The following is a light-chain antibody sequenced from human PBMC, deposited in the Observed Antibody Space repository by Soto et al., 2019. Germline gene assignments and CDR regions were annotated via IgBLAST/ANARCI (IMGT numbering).Light chain of an antibody. Sequence: EVVLTQSPGTLSLSPGERATLSCRASQSISSGYLAWYQQKPGQAPRLLIYGASNRATGIPDRFSGSGSGTDFTLTISRLEPEDFAVYYCQQYGSSGTFGQGAKAAI. CDR2: GAS. CDR1: QSISSGY. CDR3: QQYGSSGT. V-gene: IGKV3-20*01. J-gene: IGKJ1*01.